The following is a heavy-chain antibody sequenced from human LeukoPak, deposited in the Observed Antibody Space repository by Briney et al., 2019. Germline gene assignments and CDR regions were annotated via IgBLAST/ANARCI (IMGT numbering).Heavy chain of an antibody. CDR2: ISSSSSYI. Sequence: GGSLRLSCAASGFTFSSYWMSWVRQAPGKGLEWVSSISSSSSYIYYADSVKGRFTISRDNAKNSLYLQMNSLRAEDTAVYYCARHVVAVGFDYWGQGTLVTVSS. CDR3: ARHVVAVGFDY. J-gene: IGHJ4*02. V-gene: IGHV3-21*01. D-gene: IGHD3-22*01. CDR1: GFTFSSYW.